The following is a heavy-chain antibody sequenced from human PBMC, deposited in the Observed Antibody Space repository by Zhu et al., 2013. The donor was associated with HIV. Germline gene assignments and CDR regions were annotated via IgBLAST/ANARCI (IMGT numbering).Heavy chain of an antibody. CDR3: ARPITIFGVVIPDAFDI. CDR2: INPNSGGT. J-gene: IGHJ3*02. V-gene: IGHV1-2*02. CDR1: GYTFTGYY. Sequence: QVQLVQSGAEVKKPGASVKVSCKASGYTFTGYYMHWVRQAPGQGLEWMGWINPNSGGTNYAQKFQGRVTMTRDTSISTAYMELSWLRSDDTAVYYCARPITIFGVVIPDAFDIWGQGTMVTVSS. D-gene: IGHD3-3*01.